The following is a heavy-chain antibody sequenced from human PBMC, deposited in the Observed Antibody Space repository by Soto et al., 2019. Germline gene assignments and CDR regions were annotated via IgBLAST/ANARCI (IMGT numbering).Heavy chain of an antibody. V-gene: IGHV3-74*01. CDR2: LNTDGSIT. Sequence: EAQLVESGGGSVQHGGSLRLSCAASGFTFRKYYMHWVRQAPGKGLEWVSLLNTDGSITSYADSVKGRFTISRDNAENTLYLQMNSLRVEDTAVYYCSRGYYDGIRLDPWGQGTLVTVSS. J-gene: IGHJ5*02. D-gene: IGHD3-22*01. CDR3: SRGYYDGIRLDP. CDR1: GFTFRKYY.